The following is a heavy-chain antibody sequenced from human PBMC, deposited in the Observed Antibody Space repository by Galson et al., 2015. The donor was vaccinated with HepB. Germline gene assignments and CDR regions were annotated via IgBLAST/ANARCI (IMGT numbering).Heavy chain of an antibody. Sequence: TLSLTCTVSGGFISSGGYYWSWIRQHPGKGLEWIGYIYYSGSIYYNSSLKSRVTISVDTSKNQFSLKLSSVTAADTAVYYCARDIRQGLQIYGMDVWGQGTTVTVSS. J-gene: IGHJ6*02. CDR3: ARDIRQGLQIYGMDV. CDR1: GGFISSGGYY. CDR2: IYYSGSI. V-gene: IGHV4-31*03.